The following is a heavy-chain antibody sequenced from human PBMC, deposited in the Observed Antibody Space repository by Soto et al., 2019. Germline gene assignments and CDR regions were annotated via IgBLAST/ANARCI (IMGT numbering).Heavy chain of an antibody. CDR2: VNRSGST. J-gene: IGHJ2*01. CDR3: ARRKGEPIVVVTVLNWYFDL. Sequence: VLLQPWGAGLLKPSETLSLTCAVYGGSLSGYYWSWIRQPPGKGLEWIGAVNRSGSTSYNPSLQSRVTISVDTAKDQFSLKLSSVTAADTAVYYCARRKGEPIVVVTVLNWYFDLWGRGTLVTVSS. V-gene: IGHV4-34*01. CDR1: GGSLSGYY. D-gene: IGHD2-21*02.